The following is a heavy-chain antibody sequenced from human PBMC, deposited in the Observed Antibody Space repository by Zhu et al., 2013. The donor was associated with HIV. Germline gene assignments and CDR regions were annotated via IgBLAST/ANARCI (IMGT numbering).Heavy chain of an antibody. CDR3: VRKPAGFDY. Sequence: EVQLLESGGGLVQPGGPLRVSCAASGSTFSSDAMSWVRQAPGKGLEWVSAISGSGDRTYYADSVKGRFTISRDNAKSTLYLQMNSLRVEDTAVYHCVRKPAGFDYWGRGTLVTVSS. CDR2: ISGSGDRT. V-gene: IGHV3-23*01. CDR1: GSTFSSDA. J-gene: IGHJ4*02.